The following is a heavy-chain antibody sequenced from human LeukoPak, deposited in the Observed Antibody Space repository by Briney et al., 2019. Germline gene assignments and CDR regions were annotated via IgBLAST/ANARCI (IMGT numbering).Heavy chain of an antibody. CDR2: ISSNGGST. V-gene: IGHV3-64*01. CDR1: GFTFSSYA. D-gene: IGHD3-16*01. CDR3: ARSWGSRTYYFDY. Sequence: GGSLRLSCAASGFTFSSYAMHWVRQAPGKGLEYVSAISSNGGSTYYANSVKGRFTISRDNSKNTLYLQMGSLRAEDMAVYYCARSWGSRTYYFDYWGQGTLVTVSS. J-gene: IGHJ4*02.